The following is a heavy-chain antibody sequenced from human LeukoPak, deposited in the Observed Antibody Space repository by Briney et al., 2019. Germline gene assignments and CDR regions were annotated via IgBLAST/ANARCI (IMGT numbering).Heavy chain of an antibody. D-gene: IGHD6-13*01. CDR1: GYTFSSYA. Sequence: SVKVSCKASGYTFSSYAISWVRQAPGQGLKWMGGIIPIFGTANYAQKFQGRVTITADESTSTAYMELSSLRSEDTAVYYCALGSSSPSDAFDIWGQGTMVTVSS. CDR3: ALGSSSPSDAFDI. V-gene: IGHV1-69*13. CDR2: IIPIFGTA. J-gene: IGHJ3*02.